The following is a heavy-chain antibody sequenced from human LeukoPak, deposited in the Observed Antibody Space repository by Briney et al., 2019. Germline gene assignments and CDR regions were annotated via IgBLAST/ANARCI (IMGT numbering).Heavy chain of an antibody. D-gene: IGHD3-10*01. CDR1: GFTFSNAW. CDR3: TTFVGSGIDY. CDR2: IKSKTDGETT. J-gene: IGHJ4*02. Sequence: GGSLRLSCAASGFTFSNAWMSWVRQAPGKGLEWVGRIKSKTDGETTDYAAPVKGRFTISRDDSKNTLYLQMNSLKTEDTAVYYCTTFVGSGIDYWGQGTLVTVSS. V-gene: IGHV3-15*01.